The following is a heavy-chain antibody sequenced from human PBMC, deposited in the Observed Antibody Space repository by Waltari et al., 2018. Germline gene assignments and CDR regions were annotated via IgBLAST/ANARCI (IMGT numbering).Heavy chain of an antibody. J-gene: IGHJ4*02. CDR2: MNPNSGNT. CDR1: GYTFTSYD. CDR3: ARFDCTNGVCFLNY. Sequence: QVQLVQSGAEVKKPGASVKVSCKASGYTFTSYDINWVRQATGQGLEWMGWMNPNSGNTSYAQKVQGRVTMTRNTSISTAYMELSSLRSEETAVYYCARFDCTNGVCFLNYWGQGTLVTVSS. D-gene: IGHD2-8*01. V-gene: IGHV1-8*01.